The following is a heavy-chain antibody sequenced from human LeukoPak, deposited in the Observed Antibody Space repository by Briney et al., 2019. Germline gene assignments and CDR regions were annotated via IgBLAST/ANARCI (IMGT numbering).Heavy chain of an antibody. CDR1: GGSISSYY. D-gene: IGHD6-13*01. CDR3: ASQSIAAAGTCWFDP. V-gene: IGHV4-59*08. CDR2: IYYSGST. Sequence: PSETLSLTCTVSGGSISSYYWSWIRQPPGKGLEWIGYIYYSGSTNYNPSLKSRVTISVDTSKNQFSLKLSSVTAADTAVYYCASQSIAAAGTCWFDPSGQRTLVTVSS. J-gene: IGHJ5*02.